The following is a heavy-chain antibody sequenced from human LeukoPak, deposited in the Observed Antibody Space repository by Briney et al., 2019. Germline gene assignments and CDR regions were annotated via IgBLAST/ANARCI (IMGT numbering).Heavy chain of an antibody. D-gene: IGHD4-11*01. CDR3: ARVPLTTPDY. CDR1: GGSFSGYY. J-gene: IGHJ4*02. CDR2: INHSGST. V-gene: IGHV4-34*01. Sequence: PSETLSLTCAVYGGSFSGYYWSWIRQPPGKGLEWIGEINHSGSTNYNPSLKSRVTISVDTSKNQFSLKLSSVTAADTAVYCCARVPLTTPDYWGQGTLVTVSS.